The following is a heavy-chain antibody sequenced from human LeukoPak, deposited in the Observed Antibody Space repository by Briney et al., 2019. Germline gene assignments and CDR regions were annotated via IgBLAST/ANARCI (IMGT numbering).Heavy chain of an antibody. D-gene: IGHD3-22*01. CDR1: GYSISSGYY. Sequence: SETLSLTCTVSGYSISSGYYWGWIRQPPGKGLEWIGSIYHSGSTYYNPSLKSRVTISVDTSKNQFSLKLSSVTAADTAVYYCARGAYYYASSGFFTFHIWGQGTMVTVSS. CDR2: IYHSGST. J-gene: IGHJ3*02. V-gene: IGHV4-38-2*02. CDR3: ARGAYYYASSGFFTFHI.